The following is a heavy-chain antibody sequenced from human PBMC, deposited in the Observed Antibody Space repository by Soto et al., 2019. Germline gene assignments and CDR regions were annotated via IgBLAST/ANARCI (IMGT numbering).Heavy chain of an antibody. CDR2: ILNDGTTT. D-gene: IGHD5-18*01. Sequence: GGSLRLSCTASGFTFSSQWLHWVRQAPGKGLMWISRILNDGTTTNYADSVKGRFTVSRDNAKKTMSLQMNNLRAEDTAVYYCATWRGGYTYGLDHWGKGTPVTV. V-gene: IGHV3-74*01. CDR3: ATWRGGYTYGLDH. J-gene: IGHJ4*02. CDR1: GFTFSSQW.